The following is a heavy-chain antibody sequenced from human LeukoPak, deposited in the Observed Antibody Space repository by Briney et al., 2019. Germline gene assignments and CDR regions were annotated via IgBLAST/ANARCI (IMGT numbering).Heavy chain of an antibody. J-gene: IGHJ5*02. D-gene: IGHD5-24*01. CDR3: ARTSQTDGNGPNWFGP. CDR2: ISGYSGNT. V-gene: IGHV1-18*01. Sequence: ASVKVSCKTSAYNFTRYGVTWVRQAPGQGLEWMAWISGYSGNTDYTQKFQGRVTVTKDTSRSTAYMEVRRLRTDDTAMYYCARTSQTDGNGPNWFGPWGQGTLVSVSS. CDR1: AYNFTRYG.